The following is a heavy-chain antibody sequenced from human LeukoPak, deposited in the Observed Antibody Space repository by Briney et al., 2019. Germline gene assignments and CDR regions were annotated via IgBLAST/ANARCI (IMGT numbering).Heavy chain of an antibody. CDR2: ISGSGGST. Sequence: GGSLRLSCAASGFTFSSYSMTWVRQAPGKGLEWVSSISGSGGSTYYADSVKGRFTISRDNSKNTLYLQMNSLRAEDTAVYYCAKDHSSSSPSSDYWGQGTLVTVSS. CDR1: GFTFSSYS. V-gene: IGHV3-23*01. D-gene: IGHD6-6*01. J-gene: IGHJ4*02. CDR3: AKDHSSSSPSSDY.